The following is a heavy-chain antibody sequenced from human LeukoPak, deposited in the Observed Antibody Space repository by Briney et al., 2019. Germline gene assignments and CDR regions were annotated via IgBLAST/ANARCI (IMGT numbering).Heavy chain of an antibody. Sequence: PSETLSLTCTVSGGSISSYYRSWIRQPPGKGLEWIGYIYYSGSTNYNPSLKSRVTISVDTSKNQFSLKLSSVTAADTAVYYCARLYCTNGVCPFDYWGQGTLVTVSS. D-gene: IGHD2-8*01. V-gene: IGHV4-59*01. CDR2: IYYSGST. J-gene: IGHJ4*02. CDR1: GGSISSYY. CDR3: ARLYCTNGVCPFDY.